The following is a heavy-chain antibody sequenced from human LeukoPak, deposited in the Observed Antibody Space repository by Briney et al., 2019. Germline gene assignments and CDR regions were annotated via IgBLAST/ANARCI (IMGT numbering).Heavy chain of an antibody. CDR1: EYTFTSYY. D-gene: IGHD6-19*01. J-gene: IGHJ4*02. CDR2: VIPSGGST. CDR3: ARVVTDSSGWYHFDY. V-gene: IGHV1-46*01. Sequence: ASVKVSCKASEYTFTSYYIHWVRQAPGQGLEWMGIVIPSGGSTTYAQTFQGRVTMTRDTSTRTVYMELGSLRSEDTAVYYCARVVTDSSGWYHFDYWGQGTLVTVSS.